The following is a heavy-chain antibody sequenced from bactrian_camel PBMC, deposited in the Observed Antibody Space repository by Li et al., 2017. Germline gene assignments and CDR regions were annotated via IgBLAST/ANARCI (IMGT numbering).Heavy chain of an antibody. CDR2: TSDGGTKT. CDR1: GTTAAGDC. CDR3: AAGRPAYVSTGCIYIQSIAY. V-gene: IGHV3-2*01. J-gene: IGHJ4*01. Sequence: HVQLVESGGGSAQVGDSLTLSCAASGTTAAGDCMGWFRRVVGKAEREGVAVTSDGGTKTFYDDNVKGRFTISRDNARKMLYLQMNNLNVEDASMYYCAAGRPAYVSTGCIYIQSIAYWGQGTQVTV. D-gene: IGHD3*01.